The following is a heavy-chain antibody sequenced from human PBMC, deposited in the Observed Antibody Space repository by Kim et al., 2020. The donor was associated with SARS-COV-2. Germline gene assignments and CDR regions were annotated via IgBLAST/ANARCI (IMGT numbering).Heavy chain of an antibody. CDR1: GGSISSSSYY. CDR3: ARQRVQLWVYNWFDP. CDR2: IYYSGST. J-gene: IGHJ5*02. V-gene: IGHV4-39*01. D-gene: IGHD5-18*01. Sequence: SETLSLTCTVSGGSISSSSYYWGWIRQPPGKGLEWIGSIYYSGSTYYNPSLKSRATISVDTSKNQFSLKLSSVTAADTAVYYCARQRVQLWVYNWFDPWGQGTLVTVSS.